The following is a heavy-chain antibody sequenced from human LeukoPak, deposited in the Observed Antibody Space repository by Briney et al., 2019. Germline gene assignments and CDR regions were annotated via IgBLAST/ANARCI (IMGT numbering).Heavy chain of an antibody. J-gene: IGHJ4*02. V-gene: IGHV3-53*01. D-gene: IGHD6-6*01. CDR3: ARGTIARLGPFDC. CDR1: GFTVSNNY. CDR2: IYSGGST. Sequence: GGSLRLSCAASGFTVSNNYMSWVRQAPGKGLEWVSVIYSGGSTFYADPVKGRFTISRDNSKNTPHLQMNSLRVEDTAIYYCARGTIARLGPFDCWGQGTLVIVSS.